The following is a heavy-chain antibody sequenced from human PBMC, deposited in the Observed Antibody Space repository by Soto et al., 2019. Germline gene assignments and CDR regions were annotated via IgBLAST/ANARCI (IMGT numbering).Heavy chain of an antibody. J-gene: IGHJ5*02. D-gene: IGHD6-13*01. Sequence: QVQLQESGPGLVKPSQTLSLTCTVSGGSISSGGYYWSWIRQHPGKGLEWIGYIYYSGSTYYNPSLKSRVTISVDTSKNQYSLKLSSVTAADTAVYYCARRAEGTAAAGQYNWFDPWGEGTLVTVSS. CDR2: IYYSGST. V-gene: IGHV4-31*03. CDR1: GGSISSGGYY. CDR3: ARRAEGTAAAGQYNWFDP.